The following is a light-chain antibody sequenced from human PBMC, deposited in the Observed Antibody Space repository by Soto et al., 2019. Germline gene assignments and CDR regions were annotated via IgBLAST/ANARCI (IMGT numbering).Light chain of an antibody. J-gene: IGLJ2*01. CDR3: QSYDSSNHVV. CDR1: SGSIASNY. CDR2: EDN. Sequence: NFMLTQPHSVSESPGKTVTISCTRSSGSIASNYVQWYQQRPGSAPTTVIYEDNQRPSGVPDRFSGSIDSSSNSASLTISGLKNEDEADYYCQSYDSSNHVVFGGGIKVTVL. V-gene: IGLV6-57*03.